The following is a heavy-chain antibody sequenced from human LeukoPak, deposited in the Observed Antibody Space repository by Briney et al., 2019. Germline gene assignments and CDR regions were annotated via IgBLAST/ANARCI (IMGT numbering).Heavy chain of an antibody. CDR1: GFTFSNYW. Sequence: PGGSLRLSCAASGFTFSNYWMSWVRQAPGKGLEWVANIKQDGSEKYYVDSVKGRFTISRDNAKNSLHLQMNSLRAEDTAVYYCARGSHYYDEAPGVWGQGTTVTVSS. CDR2: IKQDGSEK. J-gene: IGHJ6*02. CDR3: ARGSHYYDEAPGV. V-gene: IGHV3-7*05. D-gene: IGHD3-22*01.